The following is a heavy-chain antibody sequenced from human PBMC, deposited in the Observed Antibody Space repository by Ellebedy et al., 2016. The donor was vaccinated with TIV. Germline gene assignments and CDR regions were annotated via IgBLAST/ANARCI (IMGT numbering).Heavy chain of an antibody. V-gene: IGHV1-2*02. CDR2: INPNSGGT. CDR3: ARVRAQYSSNVIDY. J-gene: IGHJ4*02. Sequence: AASVKVSCKASGYTFTGYYMHWARQAPGQGLEWMGWINPNSGGTNYAQKFQGRVTMTRDTSISTAYMELSRLRSDDTAVYYCARVRAQYSSNVIDYWGQGTLVTVSS. D-gene: IGHD6-13*01. CDR1: GYTFTGYY.